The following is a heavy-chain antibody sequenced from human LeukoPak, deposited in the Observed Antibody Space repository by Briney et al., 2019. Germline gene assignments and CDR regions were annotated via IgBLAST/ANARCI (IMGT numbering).Heavy chain of an antibody. CDR1: GGTFSSYA. D-gene: IGHD6-13*01. CDR3: ARISSSWLYYFDY. CDR2: IIPILGTA. Sequence: ASVKVSCKASGGTFSSYAINWVRQAPGQGLEWMGRIIPILGTANYPQKFQPRITITTDESTSTAYMELSSLRSQDTAVYYCARISSSWLYYFDYWGQGTLVTVSS. V-gene: IGHV1-69*11. J-gene: IGHJ4*02.